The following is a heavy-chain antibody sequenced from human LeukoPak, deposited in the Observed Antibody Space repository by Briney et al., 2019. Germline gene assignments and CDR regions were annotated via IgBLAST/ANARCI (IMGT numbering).Heavy chain of an antibody. Sequence: SETLSLTCTVSGGSISSSSYYWGWIRQPPGKGLEWIGSIYYSGSTYYNPSLKSRVTISVDTSKNQFSLKLSSVTAADTAVYYCARQGLITYYYDSSGYYPYGSFDIWGQGTMVTVSS. CDR2: IYYSGST. J-gene: IGHJ3*02. CDR3: ARQGLITYYYDSSGYYPYGSFDI. D-gene: IGHD3-22*01. V-gene: IGHV4-39*01. CDR1: GGSISSSSYY.